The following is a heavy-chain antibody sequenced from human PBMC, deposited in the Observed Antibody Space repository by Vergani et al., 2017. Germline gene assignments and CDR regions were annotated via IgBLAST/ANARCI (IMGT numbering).Heavy chain of an antibody. V-gene: IGHV3-30*03. D-gene: IGHD1-1*01. CDR2: ISYDGTQK. J-gene: IGHJ1*01. Sequence: QVHLVESGGGVVQPGRSLRLYCVVSGFTSSYYGMHWVRQAPGKGLEWVAVISYDGTQKYYADSVKGRFTISRDNSKSTLYLQMNSLRTEDKAVYYCATKSCGTPGCQIGYFREWGQGTLVTVSS. CDR1: GFTSSYYG. CDR3: ATKSCGTPGCQIGYFRE.